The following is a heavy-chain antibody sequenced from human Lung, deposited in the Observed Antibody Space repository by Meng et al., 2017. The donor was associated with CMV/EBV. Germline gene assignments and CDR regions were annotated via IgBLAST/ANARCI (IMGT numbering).Heavy chain of an antibody. D-gene: IGHD3-10*01. V-gene: IGHV4-39*01. J-gene: IGHJ4*02. CDR2: IYHSGST. CDR3: ARRRGGSGRDC. Sequence: HPQLQESGPGSVKPSETLSLTCTVSGGSISSNGYYWDWVRQPPGKGLEWIGAIYHSGSTSYNPSLQSRVTMFVDTSKNQFSLMLTSVTATDTAVYYCARRRGGSGRDCWGQGTLVTVSS. CDR1: GGSISSNGYY.